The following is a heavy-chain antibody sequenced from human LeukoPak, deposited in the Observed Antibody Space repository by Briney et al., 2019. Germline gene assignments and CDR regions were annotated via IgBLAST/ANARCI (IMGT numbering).Heavy chain of an antibody. CDR1: GFSFHYYA. J-gene: IGHJ4*02. CDR3: ARDRSYDFWSGYSTPDY. V-gene: IGHV3-33*08. Sequence: PGGSLRLSCAASGFSFHYYAMHWVRQAPGKGLEWVAVIWYDGSNKYYADSVKGRFTISRDNSKNTLDLQMNSLRAEDTAVYYCARDRSYDFWSGYSTPDYWGQGTLVTVSS. CDR2: IWYDGSNK. D-gene: IGHD3-3*01.